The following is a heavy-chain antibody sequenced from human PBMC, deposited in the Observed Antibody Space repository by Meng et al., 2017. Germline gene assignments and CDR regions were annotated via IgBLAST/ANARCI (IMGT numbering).Heavy chain of an antibody. CDR2: INPNSGGT. CDR3: ARGDYYDSSGYYSFWYFQH. V-gene: IGHV1-2*06. Sequence: QVQVGQYGDEVKKPGASVKVSCKASGYTFTSYGISWVRQAPGQGLEWMGRINPNSGGTNYAQKFQGRVTLTRDTSISTAYMELSRLRSDDTAVYYCARGDYYDSSGYYSFWYFQHWGQGTLVTVSS. CDR1: GYTFTSYG. J-gene: IGHJ1*01. D-gene: IGHD3-22*01.